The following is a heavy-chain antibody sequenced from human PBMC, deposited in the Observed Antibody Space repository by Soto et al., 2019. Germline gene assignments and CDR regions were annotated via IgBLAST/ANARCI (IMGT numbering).Heavy chain of an antibody. Sequence: QVQLVESGGGVVQPGRSLRLSCAASGFTFSSYGMHWVRQAPGKGLGWVAVISYDGSNKYYADSVKGRFTISRDNSKNTLSLQMNSLRAEDTAVYYWAKGLDDYWGQGTLVTVSS. CDR3: AKGLDDY. J-gene: IGHJ4*02. V-gene: IGHV3-30*18. CDR1: GFTFSSYG. CDR2: ISYDGSNK. D-gene: IGHD3-16*01.